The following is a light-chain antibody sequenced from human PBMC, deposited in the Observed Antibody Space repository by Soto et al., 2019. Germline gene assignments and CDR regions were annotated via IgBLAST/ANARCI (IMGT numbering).Light chain of an antibody. CDR2: GAS. J-gene: IGKJ3*01. CDR3: HQYGTAPLT. CDR1: QSVAANY. V-gene: IGKV3-20*01. Sequence: IVLTQSPATLSLSPWDRATLSCRASQSVAANYLAWYQQKRGQAPRLLIYGASSRATGIPDRFSGSGSGTDFTLTISRLEPEDFSVYYCHQYGTAPLTFGPGTKVDNK.